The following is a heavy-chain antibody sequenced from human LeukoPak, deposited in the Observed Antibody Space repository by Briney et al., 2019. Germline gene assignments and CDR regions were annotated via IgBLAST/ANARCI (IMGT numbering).Heavy chain of an antibody. V-gene: IGHV4-4*07. CDR1: GGSISSYY. D-gene: IGHD3-10*01. J-gene: IGHJ5*02. Sequence: SETLSLTCTVSGGSISSYYWSWIRQPAGKGLEWIGRIYTSGSTNYNPSLKSRVTMSVDTSKNQFSLKLSSVTAADTAVYYCARAPIYGSGSYKGNWFDPWGQGTLVTVSS. CDR3: ARAPIYGSGSYKGNWFDP. CDR2: IYTSGST.